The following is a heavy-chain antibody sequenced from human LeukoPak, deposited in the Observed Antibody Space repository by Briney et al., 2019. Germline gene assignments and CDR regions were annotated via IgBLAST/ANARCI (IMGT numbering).Heavy chain of an antibody. D-gene: IGHD6-13*01. Sequence: GESLKISCKGSGYSFTSYWIGWVRQMPGKGLEWMGIIFPGDSDIRYSPSFRGQVTISVDKSISTAYLQWSSLKASDTAMFYCARSYSKNWYDYWGQGTLVTVSS. J-gene: IGHJ5*01. CDR3: ARSYSKNWYDY. CDR1: GYSFTSYW. V-gene: IGHV5-51*01. CDR2: IFPGDSDI.